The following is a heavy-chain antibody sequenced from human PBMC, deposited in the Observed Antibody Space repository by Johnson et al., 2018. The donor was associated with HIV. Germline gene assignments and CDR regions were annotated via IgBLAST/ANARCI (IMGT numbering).Heavy chain of an antibody. J-gene: IGHJ3*02. CDR1: GFTFRDYY. V-gene: IGHV3-11*04. Sequence: QVQLVESGGGLVKPGGSLRLSCAASGFTFRDYYMSWIRQAPGKGLELVSYISSDGTDKYYADSVKGRFTISRDNAKNTMFVQMNSLRAEDTAVYYCVGVKFYDPDAFDIWGHGTMVTVSS. CDR3: VGVKFYDPDAFDI. D-gene: IGHD3-16*01. CDR2: ISSDGTDK.